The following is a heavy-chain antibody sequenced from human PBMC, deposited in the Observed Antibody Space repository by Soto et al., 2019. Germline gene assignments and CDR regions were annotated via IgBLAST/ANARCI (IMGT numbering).Heavy chain of an antibody. CDR2: ISGYNGNT. CDR1: GYSFTTYG. CDR3: AREGPAPYYYYGMDV. Sequence: QVQLVQSRGEVKKPGASVKVSCKTSGYSFTTYGFSWVRQAPGQGLEWMGWISGYNGNTNYAQKFQGRVTMTTDTSTSTAYMDLRSLRSDDTAVYYCAREGPAPYYYYGMDVWGQGSTVTVSS. J-gene: IGHJ6*02. V-gene: IGHV1-18*01.